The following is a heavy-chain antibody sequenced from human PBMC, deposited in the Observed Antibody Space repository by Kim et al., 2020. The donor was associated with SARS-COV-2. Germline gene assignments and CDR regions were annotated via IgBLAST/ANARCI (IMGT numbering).Heavy chain of an antibody. V-gene: IGHV4-34*01. J-gene: IGHJ4*02. CDR3: ARGFGTGTGFDY. Sequence: SETLSLTCAVYGGSFSGYYWSWIRQPPGKGLEWIGEINHSGSTNYNPSLKSRVTISVDTSKNQFSLKLSSVTAADTAVYYCARGFGTGTGFDYWGQGTLVTVSS. CDR1: GGSFSGYY. CDR2: INHSGST. D-gene: IGHD1-1*01.